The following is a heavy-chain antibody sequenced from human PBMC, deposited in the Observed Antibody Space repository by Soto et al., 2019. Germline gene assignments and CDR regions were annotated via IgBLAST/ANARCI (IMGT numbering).Heavy chain of an antibody. Sequence: GSSLRLSCAASGFTFSSFGMQWVLQAPGKGLEWVAVISYDGSNKYYADSVKGRFTMSRDNSKNTLYLQMHILRAEDTAVYDCAKANPRDAFDIWGQGTMVTVSS. CDR2: ISYDGSNK. V-gene: IGHV3-30*18. CDR3: AKANPRDAFDI. CDR1: GFTFSSFG. J-gene: IGHJ3*02.